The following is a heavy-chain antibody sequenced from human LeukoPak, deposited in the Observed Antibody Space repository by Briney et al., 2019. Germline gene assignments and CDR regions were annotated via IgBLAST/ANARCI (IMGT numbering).Heavy chain of an antibody. D-gene: IGHD4-11*01. J-gene: IGHJ3*02. CDR1: AFTFSSYG. CDR2: IRYDGSNK. CDR3: ARDPDYSRVFDI. V-gene: IGHV3-30*02. Sequence: GGSLRLSCAASAFTFSSYGMHWVRQAPGKGLGWVAFIRYDGSNKYYADSVKGRFTISRDNSKNTLYLQMNSLRAEDTAVYYCARDPDYSRVFDIGGQGTMVTVFS.